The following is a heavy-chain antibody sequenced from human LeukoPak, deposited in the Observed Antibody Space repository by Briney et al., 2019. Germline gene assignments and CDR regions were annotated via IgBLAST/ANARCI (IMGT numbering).Heavy chain of an antibody. Sequence: SETLSLTCSVSGASISGGTYYWGWVRQPPGRGLEWIGSIYYTGSTYDNPSLKSRVTISVDTSKNQFSLKLSSVTAADTAVYYCARRGGSGRAFDYWGQGTLVTVSS. J-gene: IGHJ4*02. CDR3: ARRGGSGRAFDY. D-gene: IGHD1-26*01. CDR1: GASISGGTYY. CDR2: IYYTGST. V-gene: IGHV4-39*01.